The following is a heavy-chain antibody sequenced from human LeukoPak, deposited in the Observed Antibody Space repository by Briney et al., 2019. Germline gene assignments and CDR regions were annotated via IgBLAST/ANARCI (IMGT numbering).Heavy chain of an antibody. CDR1: GFTFSNYA. J-gene: IGHJ4*02. Sequence: QPGGSLRLSCAASGFTFSNYAMSCVRHIPGRGLEWVSTISGSGVSTYYADSVYAASVKGRFTISRDDSKNTLYLQMNSLRAEDTAIYYCAKDLVVFHGGSGWHYFDSWGQGTLVTVSS. CDR3: AKDLVVFHGGSGWHYFDS. D-gene: IGHD6-19*01. V-gene: IGHV3-23*01. CDR2: ISGSGVST.